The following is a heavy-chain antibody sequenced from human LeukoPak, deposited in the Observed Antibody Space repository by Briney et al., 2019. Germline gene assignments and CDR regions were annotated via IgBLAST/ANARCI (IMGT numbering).Heavy chain of an antibody. CDR1: GFTFDDFA. D-gene: IGHD2-21*01. CDR2: ISWESSRI. J-gene: IGHJ4*02. Sequence: HPGGSLRLSCVASGFTFDDFAMHWVRQAPGKGLEWVSGISWESSRIDYADSVQGRFTISRDNSKNSLYLQMNNLRAEDTAFYYCAKPVAHGGGMGIRVARVDCGAQGPRATVP. CDR3: AKPVAHGGGMGIRVARVDC. V-gene: IGHV3-9*01.